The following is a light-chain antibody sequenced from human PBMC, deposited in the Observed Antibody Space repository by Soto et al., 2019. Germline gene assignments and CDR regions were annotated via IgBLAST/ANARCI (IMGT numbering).Light chain of an antibody. CDR1: SSNIGNNY. V-gene: IGLV1-51*01. J-gene: IGLJ1*01. CDR2: DNN. Sequence: QSVLTQPPSVSAAPGQKVTISCSGSSSNIGNNYVSWYQQLPGTDPKLLIYDNNKRPSGIPDRFSGSKSGTSATLGITVLQTGDEADYYCGTWDSSLSAYVFGTGTKVTVL. CDR3: GTWDSSLSAYV.